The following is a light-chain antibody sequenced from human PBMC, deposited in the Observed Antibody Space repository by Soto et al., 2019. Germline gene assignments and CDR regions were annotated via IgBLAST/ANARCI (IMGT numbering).Light chain of an antibody. Sequence: QSALTQPASVSGSPGQSITISCTGSSNDVGRYNYVSWYQQHPGKAPKLMIYEVGNRPSGVSDRFSGSKSGNTASLTISGLQAEDEADYYCSSYTGSTSLVLGGGTKRTVL. CDR3: SSYTGSTSLV. J-gene: IGLJ2*01. V-gene: IGLV2-14*01. CDR2: EVG. CDR1: SNDVGRYNY.